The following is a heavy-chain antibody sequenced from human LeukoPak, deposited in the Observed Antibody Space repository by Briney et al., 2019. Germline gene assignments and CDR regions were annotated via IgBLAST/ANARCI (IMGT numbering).Heavy chain of an antibody. Sequence: GGSLRLSCAASGFTFSTYSMNWVRQAPGKGLEWVSYISNTGTAMFYADSVKGRFTISRDSAKNSLYLQMSSLRAEDTAIYYCAREPAAAGRNWFGPWGQGTLVTVSS. D-gene: IGHD6-13*01. V-gene: IGHV3-48*01. J-gene: IGHJ5*02. CDR1: GFTFSTYS. CDR2: ISNTGTAM. CDR3: AREPAAAGRNWFGP.